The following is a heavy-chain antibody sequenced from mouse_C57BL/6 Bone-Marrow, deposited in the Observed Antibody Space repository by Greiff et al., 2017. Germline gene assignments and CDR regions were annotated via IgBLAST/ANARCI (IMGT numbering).Heavy chain of an antibody. CDR2: IWSGGST. D-gene: IGHD2-14*01. J-gene: IGHJ4*01. CDR3: ASYYRDAMDY. V-gene: IGHV2-2*01. Sequence: VQLQQSGPGLVQPSQSLSITCTVSGFSLTSYGVHWVRQSPGKGLEWLGVIWSGGSTDYNAAFISRLSISKDNSKSQVFFKMNSLQAYDTAIYYCASYYRDAMDYWVQGTSVTGSS. CDR1: GFSLTSYG.